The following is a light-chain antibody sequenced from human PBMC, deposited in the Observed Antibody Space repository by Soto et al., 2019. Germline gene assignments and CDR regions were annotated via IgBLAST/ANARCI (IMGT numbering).Light chain of an antibody. V-gene: IGKV3-11*01. CDR1: QSVSRY. CDR2: DAS. Sequence: EIVLTQSPATLSLSPGERATLSCRASQSVSRYLAWYQQKPGQAPRLLSYDASSRATGIPARFSGRGSGTDFNLTISSLEPEDFEIYYCQQRSNSFTFGPGTKVDIK. J-gene: IGKJ3*01. CDR3: QQRSNSFT.